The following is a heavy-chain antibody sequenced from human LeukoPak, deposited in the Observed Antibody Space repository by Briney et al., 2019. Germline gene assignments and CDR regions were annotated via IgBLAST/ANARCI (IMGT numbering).Heavy chain of an antibody. J-gene: IGHJ3*02. Sequence: TSETLSLTCTVSGDSIRTYYWTWIRQPPGKGLEWIGYIFYSRSANINPSLKSRVSISVDTSKNQFSLKLDSVTTADTAVYYCARRLVGAIEGFDIWGQGTMVTVSS. D-gene: IGHD1-26*01. CDR2: IFYSRSA. CDR3: ARRLVGAIEGFDI. CDR1: GDSIRTYY. V-gene: IGHV4-59*01.